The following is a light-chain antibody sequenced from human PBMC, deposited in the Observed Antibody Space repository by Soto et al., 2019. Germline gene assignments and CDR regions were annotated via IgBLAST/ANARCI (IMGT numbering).Light chain of an antibody. J-gene: IGKJ2*01. V-gene: IGKV1-39*01. CDR2: VAS. CDR1: QNIDNF. CDR3: QQTYLIPYT. Sequence: DIQMAQSPSSLSASVGDRVTITCRASQNIDNFVNWYQQRPGKAPKLLISVASSLQGGVPSRLSGSGYGTEFTLTLSSLQPEDFATYYCQQTYLIPYTFGQGTKLDIK.